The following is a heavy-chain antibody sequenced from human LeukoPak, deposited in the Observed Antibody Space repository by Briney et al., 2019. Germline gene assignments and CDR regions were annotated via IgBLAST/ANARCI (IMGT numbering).Heavy chain of an antibody. J-gene: IGHJ4*02. V-gene: IGHV1-69*04. CDR2: IIPILGIA. CDR1: GRTFSSYA. Sequence: SVKLSCKASGRTFSSYAISWVRHAPGQGHGWMGRIIPILGIANYAQMFQGRVTITAHKSTSTAYMERSSLRSEDTAVYYCARELGPHEYGDYEIDYWGQGTLVTVSS. D-gene: IGHD4-17*01. CDR3: ARELGPHEYGDYEIDY.